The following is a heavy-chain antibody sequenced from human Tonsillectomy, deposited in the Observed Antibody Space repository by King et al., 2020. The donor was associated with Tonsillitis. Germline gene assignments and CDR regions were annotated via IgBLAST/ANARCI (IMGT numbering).Heavy chain of an antibody. CDR1: GFTFSNYA. Sequence: VQLVESGGGVVQPGRSLRLSCAASGFTFSNYAMHWVRQAPGKGLEWVAVVSYDGGNENYADSVKGRFTISRDNSKNTLYLQMNSLRGEDTDVYYCAGIHGADPYYSYYGMDVWGQGTTVTVSS. D-gene: IGHD4/OR15-4a*01. CDR2: VSYDGGNE. J-gene: IGHJ6*02. V-gene: IGHV3-30-3*01. CDR3: AGIHGADPYYSYYGMDV.